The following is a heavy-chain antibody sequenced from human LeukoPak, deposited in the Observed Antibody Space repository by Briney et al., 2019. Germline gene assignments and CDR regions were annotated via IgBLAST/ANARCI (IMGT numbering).Heavy chain of an antibody. D-gene: IGHD1-26*01. J-gene: IGHJ4*02. CDR1: GGSISSSSYY. CDR2: IYYSGST. CDR3: AREAWYSGSYDLDY. V-gene: IGHV4-39*07. Sequence: NPSETLSLTCTVSGGSISSSSYYWGWIRQPPGKGLEWIGSIYYSGSTYYNPSLKSRVTISVDTSKNQFSLKLSSVTAADTAVYYCAREAWYSGSYDLDYWGQGTLVTVSS.